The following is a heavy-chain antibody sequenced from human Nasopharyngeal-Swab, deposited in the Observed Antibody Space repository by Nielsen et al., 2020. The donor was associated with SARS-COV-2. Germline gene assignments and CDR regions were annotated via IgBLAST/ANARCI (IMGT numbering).Heavy chain of an antibody. CDR3: ASLGVATFKPDY. D-gene: IGHD5-12*01. V-gene: IGHV3-74*01. CDR2: IDSDGSST. J-gene: IGHJ4*02. Sequence: WIRQLPGKGLVWVSRIDSDGSSTSYADSVKGRFTISRDNAKNTLYLQMNSLRAEDTAVYYCASLGVATFKPDYWGQGTLVTVSS.